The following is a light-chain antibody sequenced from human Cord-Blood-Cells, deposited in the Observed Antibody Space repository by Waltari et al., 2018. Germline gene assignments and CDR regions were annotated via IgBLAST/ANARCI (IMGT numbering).Light chain of an antibody. CDR3: QQSYSTPWT. CDR2: AAS. CDR1: QSISSY. J-gene: IGKJ1*01. V-gene: IGKV1-39*01. Sequence: DIQMTQSSSSLSASVGDRVTITCRASQSISSYLHWYQHKPGKAPKLLIYAASSLQSGVPSRFSGSGSATEFTLTISSLQPEDFSTYYCQQSYSTPWTFGQGTKVEIK.